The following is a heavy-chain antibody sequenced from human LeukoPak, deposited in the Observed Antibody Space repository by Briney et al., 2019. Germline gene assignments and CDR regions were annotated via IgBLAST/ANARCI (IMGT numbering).Heavy chain of an antibody. CDR1: GGSISSSSYY. J-gene: IGHJ3*01. D-gene: IGHD5-24*01. CDR3: ARDASLQTGAFDV. CDR2: IYYSGST. Sequence: SETLSLTCTVSGGSISSSSYYWGWIRQPPGKGLEWIGSIYYSGSTYYNPPLMSRVTISVDKSKNQFSLNLTSVTAADTAMYYCARDASLQTGAFDVWGQGTMVTVSS. V-gene: IGHV4-39*07.